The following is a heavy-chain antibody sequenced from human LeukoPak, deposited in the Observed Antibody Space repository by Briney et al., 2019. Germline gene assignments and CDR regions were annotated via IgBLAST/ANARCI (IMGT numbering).Heavy chain of an antibody. V-gene: IGHV3-23*01. D-gene: IGHD5-24*01. CDR1: GFTFSSYA. CDR2: ISGSGGNT. CDR3: AKDREMAAMEGFFDY. Sequence: GGSLRLSCAASGFTFSSYAMNWVRQAPGKGLECVSAISGSGGNTYYADSVKGRFTISRDNSKNTLYLQMNSLRVEDTAVYYCAKDREMAAMEGFFDYWGQGTLVTVSS. J-gene: IGHJ4*02.